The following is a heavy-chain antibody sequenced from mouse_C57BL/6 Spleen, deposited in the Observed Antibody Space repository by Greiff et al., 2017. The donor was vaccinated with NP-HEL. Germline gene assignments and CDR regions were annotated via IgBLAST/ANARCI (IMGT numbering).Heavy chain of an antibody. CDR2: IDPSDSET. V-gene: IGHV1-52*01. J-gene: IGHJ1*03. Sequence: QVQLQQPGAELVRPGSSVKLSCKASGYTFTSYWMHWVKQRPIQGLEWIGNIDPSDSETHYNQKFKDKATLTVDKSSSTAYMQLSSLTSEDSAVYYCARRDYYGSSYGWYFDVWGTGTTVTVSS. CDR3: ARRDYYGSSYGWYFDV. CDR1: GYTFTSYW. D-gene: IGHD1-1*01.